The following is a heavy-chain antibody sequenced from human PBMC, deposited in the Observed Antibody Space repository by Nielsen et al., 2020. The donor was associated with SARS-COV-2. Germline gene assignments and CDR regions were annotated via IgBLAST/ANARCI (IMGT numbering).Heavy chain of an antibody. CDR3: ARDYPGGPTDY. Sequence: GSLRLSCTVSGGSISSYYWSWIRQPPGKGLEWIGYIYYSGSTNYNPSLKSRVTISVDTSKNQFSLKLSSVTAADTAVYYCARDYPGGPTDYWGQGTLVTVSS. J-gene: IGHJ4*02. CDR2: IYYSGST. CDR1: GGSISSYY. V-gene: IGHV4-59*01. D-gene: IGHD3-16*01.